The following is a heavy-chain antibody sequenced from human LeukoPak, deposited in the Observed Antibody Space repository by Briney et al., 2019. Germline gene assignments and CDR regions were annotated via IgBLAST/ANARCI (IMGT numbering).Heavy chain of an antibody. D-gene: IGHD3-22*01. CDR2: INHSGIT. CDR1: GGSFSGYY. Sequence: SETLSLTCAVYGGSFSGYYWTWIRQPPGKGLEWIGEINHSGITNYNPSLKSRVTISVDTSKNQFSLKLSSVTAADTVVYYCARGEDYYDQWYFDYWGQGTLVIVSS. J-gene: IGHJ4*02. CDR3: ARGEDYYDQWYFDY. V-gene: IGHV4-34*01.